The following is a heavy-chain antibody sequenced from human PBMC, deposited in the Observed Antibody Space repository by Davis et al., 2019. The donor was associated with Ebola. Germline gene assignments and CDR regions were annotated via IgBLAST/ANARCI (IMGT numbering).Heavy chain of an antibody. V-gene: IGHV4-59*08. D-gene: IGHD2-2*01. J-gene: IGHJ6*02. CDR1: GGSISSYY. CDR2: IYYSGST. CDR3: ARLLVGYCSSTSCYYYYGMDV. Sequence: MPSETLSLTCTVSGGSISSYYWSWIRQPPGKGLEWIGYIYYSGSTNYNPSLKSRVTISVDTSKNQFSLKLSSVTAADTAVYYCARLLVGYCSSTSCYYYYGMDVWGQGTTVTVSS.